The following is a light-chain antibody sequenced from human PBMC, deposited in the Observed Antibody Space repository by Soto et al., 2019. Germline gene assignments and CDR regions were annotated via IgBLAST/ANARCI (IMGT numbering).Light chain of an antibody. J-gene: IGLJ2*01. V-gene: IGLV3-9*01. CDR1: NIGSKN. CDR2: RDS. Sequence: SYELTQPLSVSVALGQTARITCGGNNIGSKNVHWYQQKPGQAPVLVIHRDSDRPSGIPERFSGSNSGNTATLTISRAQAGDEADYYCQVWDSSTVVFGGGTKVTVL. CDR3: QVWDSSTVV.